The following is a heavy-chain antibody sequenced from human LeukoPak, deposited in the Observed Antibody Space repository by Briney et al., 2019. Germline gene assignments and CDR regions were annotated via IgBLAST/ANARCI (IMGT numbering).Heavy chain of an antibody. V-gene: IGHV4-4*07. D-gene: IGHD3-9*01. CDR3: ATEGGYDILTGNHINV. CDR1: CGSISSYY. CDR2: IYSSGST. Sequence: PSETLSLTCSVSCGSISSYYWSWIRQPAGMGLEWIGQIYSSGSTNYNPSLKSRVTISVDKSKNQFSLKLNSVTAADTAVYYCATEGGYDILTGNHINVWGKGTTVTVSS. J-gene: IGHJ6*04.